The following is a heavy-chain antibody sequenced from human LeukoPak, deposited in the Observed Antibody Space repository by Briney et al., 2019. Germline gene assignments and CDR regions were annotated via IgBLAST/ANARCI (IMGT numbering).Heavy chain of an antibody. V-gene: IGHV1-2*02. Sequence: ASVKVSCKASGYTFTDYYMHWVRQAPGQGLEWIGWISPNRGDTNYAQQFQGRVTMTRDTSISTAYMELSRLRSDDTAVYYCARGGYTAYAAGPDWFDPWGQGTLVTVSS. CDR2: ISPNRGDT. CDR1: GYTFTDYY. D-gene: IGHD1-1*01. J-gene: IGHJ5*02. CDR3: ARGGYTAYAAGPDWFDP.